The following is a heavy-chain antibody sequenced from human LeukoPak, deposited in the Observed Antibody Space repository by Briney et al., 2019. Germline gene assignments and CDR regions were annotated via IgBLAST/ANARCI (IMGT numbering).Heavy chain of an antibody. V-gene: IGHV3-74*01. CDR1: GFTFSSYW. CDR2: ISSDGAST. D-gene: IGHD1-1*01. J-gene: IGHJ1*01. Sequence: GGSLRLSCAASGFTFSSYWMHWVRQAPGKGLVWVSRISSDGASTSYADSVKGRFTISRDNAKNTLYLQMNSLRAEDTAVYYCAGGYRYFHHWGQGTLVTVSS. CDR3: AGGYRYFHH.